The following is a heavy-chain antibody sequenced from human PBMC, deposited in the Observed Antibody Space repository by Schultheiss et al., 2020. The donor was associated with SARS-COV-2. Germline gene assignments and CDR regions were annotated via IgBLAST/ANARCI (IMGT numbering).Heavy chain of an antibody. V-gene: IGHV1-69*13. CDR2: FIPIFGSA. J-gene: IGHJ4*02. CDR3: ARDSRTSIAARPSFDY. CDR1: GDTISSYA. Sequence: SVKVSCKASGDTISSYAISWVRQAPGQGLEWMGSFIPIFGSAKYAQKFQGRLTITADESTSTVYMDLSSLRSEDTAVYYCARDSRTSIAARPSFDYWGQGTLVTVSS. D-gene: IGHD6-6*01.